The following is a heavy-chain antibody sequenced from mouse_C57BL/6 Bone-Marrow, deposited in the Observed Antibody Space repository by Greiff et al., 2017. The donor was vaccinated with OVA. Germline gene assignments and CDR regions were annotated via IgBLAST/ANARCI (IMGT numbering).Heavy chain of an antibody. J-gene: IGHJ3*01. CDR3: ASWEFAY. Sequence: DVKLQESGPGLVKPSQSLSLTCSVTGYSITSGYYWNWIRQFPGNKLEWMGYISYDGSNNYNPSLKNRISITRDTSKNQFFLKLNSVTTEDTATYYCASWEFAYWGQGTLVTVSA. CDR2: ISYDGSN. CDR1: GYSITSGYY. V-gene: IGHV3-6*01. D-gene: IGHD4-1*01.